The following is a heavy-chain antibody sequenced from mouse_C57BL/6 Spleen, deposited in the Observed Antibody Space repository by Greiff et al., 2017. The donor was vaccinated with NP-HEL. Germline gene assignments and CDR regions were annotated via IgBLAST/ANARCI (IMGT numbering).Heavy chain of an antibody. CDR1: GYTFTDYN. Sequence: VKPGASVKMSCKASGYTFTDYNMHWVKQSHGKSLEWIGYINPNNGGTSYNQKFKGKATLTVNKSSSTAYMELRSLTSEDSAVYYCAVYYYGSFDYWGQGTTLTVSS. CDR2: INPNNGGT. CDR3: AVYYYGSFDY. J-gene: IGHJ2*01. V-gene: IGHV1-22*01. D-gene: IGHD1-1*01.